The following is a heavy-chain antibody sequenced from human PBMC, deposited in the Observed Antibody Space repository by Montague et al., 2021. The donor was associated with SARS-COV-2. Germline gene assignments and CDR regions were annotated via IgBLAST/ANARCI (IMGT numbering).Heavy chain of an antibody. CDR1: GFTFSTYA. CDR2: TSSGGNK. J-gene: IGHJ4*02. CDR3: AKNFPGQFYFDD. V-gene: IGHV3-23*01. D-gene: IGHD2/OR15-2a*01. Sequence: SLRLSCAASGFTFSTYAMNWVRQAPGKGLEWVSVTSSGGNKHHADSVKGRFTISRDDSRNTLYLQMHSLRAEDTAMYYCAKNFPGQFYFDDWGQETLVAVSS.